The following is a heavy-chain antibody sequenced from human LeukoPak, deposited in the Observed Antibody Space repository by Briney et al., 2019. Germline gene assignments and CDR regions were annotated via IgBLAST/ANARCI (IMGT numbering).Heavy chain of an antibody. CDR3: ARGYQLLWGGWFDP. J-gene: IGHJ5*02. Sequence: SETLSLTCTVSGGSISSYYWSWIRQPPGKGLEWIGEINHSESTNYNPSLKSRVTISVGTSKNQFSLKLSSVIAADTAVYYCARGYQLLWGGWFDPWGQGTLVTVSS. V-gene: IGHV4-34*01. D-gene: IGHD2-2*01. CDR2: INHSEST. CDR1: GGSISSYY.